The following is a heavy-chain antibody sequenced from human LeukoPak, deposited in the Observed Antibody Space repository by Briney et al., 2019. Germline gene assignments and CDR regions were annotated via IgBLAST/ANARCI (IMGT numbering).Heavy chain of an antibody. CDR3: ARTMGSSSWSFDY. V-gene: IGHV1-69*01. CDR1: GGTFSSYA. Sequence: SVKVSCKASGGTFSSYAISSVRQAPGQGLEWMGGIIPIFGTANYAQKFQGRVTITADESTSTAYMELSSLRSEDTAVYYCARTMGSSSWSFDYWGQGTLVTVSS. CDR2: IIPIFGTA. J-gene: IGHJ4*02. D-gene: IGHD6-13*01.